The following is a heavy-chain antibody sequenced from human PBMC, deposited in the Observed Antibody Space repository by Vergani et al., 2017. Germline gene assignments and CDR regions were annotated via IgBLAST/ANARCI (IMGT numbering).Heavy chain of an antibody. J-gene: IGHJ4*02. CDR3: ARDEKRGYYASDLPY. V-gene: IGHV3-30*02. D-gene: IGHD3-3*01. Sequence: VLLVESGGGLVQPGGSLRLSCAASGFTFSAYWMNWVRQAPGKGLEWVAFIRIDGSEQYYADSVKGRFTVSRDNSKYTLYLQIHSLRPEDTALYYCARDEKRGYYASDLPYWGQGTLVTVSS. CDR2: IRIDGSEQ. CDR1: GFTFSAYW.